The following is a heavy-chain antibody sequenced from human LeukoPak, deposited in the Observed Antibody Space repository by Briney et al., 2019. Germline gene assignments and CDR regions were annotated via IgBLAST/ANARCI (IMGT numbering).Heavy chain of an antibody. Sequence: ASVKVSCKASGYTFTGYYMHWVRQAPGQGLEWMGWINPNSGGTNYAQKFQGRVTMTRDTSISTAYMELSRLRSDDTAVYYCARAHDRGGFWSAPGGDFDYWGQGTLVTVSS. CDR2: INPNSGGT. CDR1: GYTFTGYY. CDR3: ARAHDRGGFWSAPGGDFDY. V-gene: IGHV1-2*02. D-gene: IGHD3-3*01. J-gene: IGHJ4*02.